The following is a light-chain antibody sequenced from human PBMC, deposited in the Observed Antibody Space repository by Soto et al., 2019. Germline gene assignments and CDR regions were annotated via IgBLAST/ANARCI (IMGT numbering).Light chain of an antibody. Sequence: SYELTRAPSVSVAPGKTARITCGGNNIGSKSVHWYQQRPGQAPVLVMYYDSDRPSGIPERFSGSNSGNTATLTISRVEAGDEADYYCQVWDSSSEVVFGGGTKVTVL. CDR3: QVWDSSSEVV. CDR2: YDS. J-gene: IGLJ2*01. V-gene: IGLV3-21*04. CDR1: NIGSKS.